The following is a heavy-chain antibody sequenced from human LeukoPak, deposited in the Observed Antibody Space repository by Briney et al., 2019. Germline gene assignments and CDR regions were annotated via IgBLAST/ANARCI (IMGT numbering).Heavy chain of an antibody. CDR2: ISYDGSNK. CDR3: ARDIAVRGYYYYYGMDV. Sequence: GRSLRLSCAASGFTFSSYAMHWVRQAPGKGLEWVAVISYDGSNKYYADSVKGRFTISRDNSKNTLYLQMNGLRAEDTAVYFCARDIAVRGYYYYYGMDVWGQGTTVTVSS. V-gene: IGHV3-30-3*01. CDR1: GFTFSSYA. D-gene: IGHD3-10*01. J-gene: IGHJ6*02.